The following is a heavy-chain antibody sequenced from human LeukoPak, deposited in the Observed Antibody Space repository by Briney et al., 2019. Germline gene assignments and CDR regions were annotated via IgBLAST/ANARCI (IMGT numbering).Heavy chain of an antibody. J-gene: IGHJ4*02. CDR3: ARDPGYCSERNCYSLY. CDR1: GFTVSSNY. Sequence: GGSLRLSCAVSGFTVSSNYMSWVRQAPGKGLEWVSIIHRGGTTYYADSVKGRFTVSRDNSKNTVYLQMDSLRPEDTAVYYCARDPGYCSERNCYSLYWGQGTLVTVSS. CDR2: IHRGGTT. D-gene: IGHD2-15*01. V-gene: IGHV3-66*02.